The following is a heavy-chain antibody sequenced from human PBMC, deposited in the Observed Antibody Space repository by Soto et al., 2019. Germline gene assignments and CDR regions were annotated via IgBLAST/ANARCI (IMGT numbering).Heavy chain of an antibody. CDR3: AKALDYHSSGYYYFDY. CDR2: ISWNSGSI. V-gene: IGHV3-9*01. D-gene: IGHD3-22*01. J-gene: IGHJ4*02. Sequence: EVQLVESGGGLVQSGRSLSLSCAASGFTFDDYAMHWVRQAPGKGLEWVSSISWNSGSIAYADSVKGRFTISRDNAKSSLFLQMSSLRPEDTALYYCAKALDYHSSGYYYFDYWGQGTLVTVSS. CDR1: GFTFDDYA.